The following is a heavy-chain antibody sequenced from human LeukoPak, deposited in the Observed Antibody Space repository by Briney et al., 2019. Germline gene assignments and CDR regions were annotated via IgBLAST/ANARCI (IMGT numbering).Heavy chain of an antibody. D-gene: IGHD6-13*01. CDR2: INPSGGST. V-gene: IGHV1-46*03. CDR3: ARVSVTGLAAGVFDY. Sequence: ASVKVSCKASVYTFTSYYMHWVRQAPGQGLEWMGIINPSGGSTSYAQKFQGRVTMTRDTSTSTVYMELSSLRSEDTAVYYCARVSVTGLAAGVFDYWGQGTLVTVSS. J-gene: IGHJ4*02. CDR1: VYTFTSYY.